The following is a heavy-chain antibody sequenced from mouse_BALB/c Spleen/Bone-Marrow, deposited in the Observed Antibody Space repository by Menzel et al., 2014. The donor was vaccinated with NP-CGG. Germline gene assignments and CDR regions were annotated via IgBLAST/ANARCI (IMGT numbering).Heavy chain of an antibody. CDR3: TRSSGSSTSWVAY. Sequence: QVQLQQPGAELMKPGASVKISCKATGYTFSSYWIEWVKQRPGHGLEWIGEILPGSGSTDYNERFKGKATFAADTSSNTAYMQLSSLTSEDSAVYYCTRSSGSSTSWVAYWGQGTLVTVSA. CDR2: ILPGSGST. J-gene: IGHJ3*01. D-gene: IGHD1-1*01. V-gene: IGHV1-9*01. CDR1: GYTFSSYW.